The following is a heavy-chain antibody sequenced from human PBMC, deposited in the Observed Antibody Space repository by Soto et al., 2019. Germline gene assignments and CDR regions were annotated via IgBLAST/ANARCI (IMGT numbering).Heavy chain of an antibody. CDR1: GGSISSGGYY. J-gene: IGHJ6*03. CDR2: IYYSGST. V-gene: IGHV4-31*03. CDR3: ARARYGPHYYYMDV. D-gene: IGHD5-18*01. Sequence: SETLSLTCTVSGGSISSGGYYWSWIRQHPGKGLEWIGYIYYSGSTYYNPSLKSRVTISVDTSKNQFSLKLSSVTAADTAVYYCARARYGPHYYYMDVWGKGTTVTVSS.